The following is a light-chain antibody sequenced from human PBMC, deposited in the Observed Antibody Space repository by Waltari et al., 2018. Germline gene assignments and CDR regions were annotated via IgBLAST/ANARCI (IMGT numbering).Light chain of an antibody. CDR3: QRYSGYPPT. CDR1: QSINTW. CDR2: KAS. J-gene: IGKJ4*01. Sequence: DIQMTQSPSTLSASVGDRIPITCRASQSINTWLAWYQQKPGKAPTLLISKASSLQSEVPSRFSGSGFGTEFTLTISSLQPDDSATYYCQRYSGYPPTFGGGTKVEIK. V-gene: IGKV1-5*03.